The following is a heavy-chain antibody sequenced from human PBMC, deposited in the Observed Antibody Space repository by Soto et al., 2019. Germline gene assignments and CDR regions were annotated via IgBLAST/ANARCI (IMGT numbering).Heavy chain of an antibody. V-gene: IGHV3-33*01. D-gene: IGHD1-26*01. CDR2: IWDDGSNK. CDR3: ARDRRVGATFYGMDV. CDR1: GFTFSSFG. J-gene: IGHJ6*02. Sequence: QVQLVESGGGVVQPGTSLRLSCAASGFTFSSFGMHWVRQAPGRGLEWVTVIWDDGSNKYYADSVKGRFTISRDNSKNSLYLQMSSLRAEDTAVYYCARDRRVGATFYGMDVWGQGPTVIVSS.